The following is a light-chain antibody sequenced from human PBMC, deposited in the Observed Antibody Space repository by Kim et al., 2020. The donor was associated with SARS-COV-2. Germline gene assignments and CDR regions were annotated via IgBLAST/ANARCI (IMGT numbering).Light chain of an antibody. CDR3: QAWDSSTVV. Sequence: SVSPGQTATITCSGDKLGDKYASWYQQKPGQSPVLVIYQDSKRPSGIPERFSGSNSGNTATLTISGTRAMDEADYYCQAWDSSTVVFGGGTQLTVL. CDR2: QDS. CDR1: KLGDKY. J-gene: IGLJ2*01. V-gene: IGLV3-1*01.